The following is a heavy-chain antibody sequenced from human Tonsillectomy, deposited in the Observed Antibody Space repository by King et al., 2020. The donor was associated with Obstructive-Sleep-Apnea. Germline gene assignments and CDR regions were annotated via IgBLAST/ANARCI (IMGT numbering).Heavy chain of an antibody. CDR3: ARGSGAAAVNWFDP. CDR1: GGSFSDYY. J-gene: IGHJ5*02. D-gene: IGHD6-13*01. V-gene: IGHV4-34*01. Sequence: HVQLQQWGAGLLKPSETLSLTCAVFGGSFSDYYWSWIRQPPGKGLEWIGEINHSGSTNYNPSLKSRVTISVDTSKNQFSLKLRSVTAADTAVYYCARGSGAAAVNWFDPWGQGTLVTVAS. CDR2: INHSGST.